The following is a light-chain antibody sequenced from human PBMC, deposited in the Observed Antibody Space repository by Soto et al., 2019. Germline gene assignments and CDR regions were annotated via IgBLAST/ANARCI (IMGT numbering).Light chain of an antibody. CDR3: SSYAGSNNF. J-gene: IGLJ2*01. V-gene: IGLV2-8*01. CDR1: SSDVGGYNY. CDR2: EVT. Sequence: QSALTQPPSASGSPGQSVTSSCTGTSSDVGGYNYVSWYQQHPGKAPKLIIYEVTKRPSRVPDRCSGYKSGNTASLTVSGLQADDEADYYCSSYAGSNNFFGGGTKLTVL.